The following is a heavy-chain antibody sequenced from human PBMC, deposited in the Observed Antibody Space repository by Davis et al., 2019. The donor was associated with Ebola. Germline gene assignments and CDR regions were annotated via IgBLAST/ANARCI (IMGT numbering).Heavy chain of an antibody. D-gene: IGHD3-22*01. CDR2: IRAYNGNT. J-gene: IGHJ4*02. V-gene: IGHV1-18*01. CDR3: ARQRYYYDSSGYYYLDY. CDR1: GYTFTSYG. Sequence: ASVKVSCKASGYTFTSYGISWVRQAPGQGLEWMGWIRAYNGNTNYAQKLQGRVTMTTDTSTSTAYMELRSLRSDDTAVYYCARQRYYYDSSGYYYLDYWGQGTLVTVSS.